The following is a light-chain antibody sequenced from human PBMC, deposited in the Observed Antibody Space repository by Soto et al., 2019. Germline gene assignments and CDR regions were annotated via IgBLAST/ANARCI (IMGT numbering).Light chain of an antibody. J-gene: IGLJ7*01. CDR2: RNN. CDR3: AAWDDSLSGRV. CDR1: SSNIGSNY. Sequence: QSVLIQPPSASGTPGQRVTISCSGSSSNIGSNYVYWYQQLPGTAPKLLIYRNNQRPSGVPDRFSGSKSGTSASLAISGLRSEDEADYYCAAWDDSLSGRVFGGGTQLTVL. V-gene: IGLV1-47*01.